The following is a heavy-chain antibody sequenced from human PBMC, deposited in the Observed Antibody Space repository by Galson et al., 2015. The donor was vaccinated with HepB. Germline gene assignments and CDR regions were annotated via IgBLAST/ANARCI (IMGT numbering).Heavy chain of an antibody. Sequence: SLRLSCAASGFTFSSYAMHWVRQAPGKGLEWVAVFSYDGTNLYYADSVKGRFTISRDNSRNTLSLQMNSLRAEDTAMYYCARNRDTTGWYAFDYWGQGTLVTVSS. CDR3: ARNRDTTGWYAFDY. J-gene: IGHJ4*02. CDR2: FSYDGTNL. D-gene: IGHD6-19*01. CDR1: GFTFSSYA. V-gene: IGHV3-30*04.